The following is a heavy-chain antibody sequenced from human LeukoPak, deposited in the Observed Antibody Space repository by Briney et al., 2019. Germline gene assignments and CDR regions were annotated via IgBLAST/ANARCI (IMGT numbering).Heavy chain of an antibody. J-gene: IGHJ3*02. CDR3: ARDDDLWGDRAFDI. V-gene: IGHV3-53*01. CDR2: IYSGGST. Sequence: GGSLRLSCAASGFTVSSNYMSWVRQAPGRGLEWVSVIYSGGSTYYADSVKGRFTISRDNSKNTLYLQMNSLRVEDTAVYYCARDDDLWGDRAFDIWGQGTMVTVSS. D-gene: IGHD3-3*01. CDR1: GFTVSSNY.